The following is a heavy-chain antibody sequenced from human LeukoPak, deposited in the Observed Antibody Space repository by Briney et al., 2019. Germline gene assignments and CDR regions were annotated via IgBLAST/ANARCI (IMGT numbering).Heavy chain of an antibody. CDR1: GEFFSGYY. Sequence: SETPSLTCAVYGEFFSGYYWTWVRQPPGKGLEWIGDINHSGRTTYNPSLKSRVIISVDTSKNLFSLNLTSVTAADTAVYYCTRPWQRRYYMDVWGKGTTVAVSS. V-gene: IGHV4-34*01. J-gene: IGHJ6*03. CDR2: INHSGRT. CDR3: TRPWQRRYYMDV.